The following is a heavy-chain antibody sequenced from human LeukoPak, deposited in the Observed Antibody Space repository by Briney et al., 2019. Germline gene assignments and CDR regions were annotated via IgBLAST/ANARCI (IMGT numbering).Heavy chain of an antibody. CDR1: GYTFTSYY. CDR2: INPSGGST. D-gene: IGHD3-3*01. CDR3: ARSLFTIFGVVIIPPLDY. V-gene: IGHV1-46*01. Sequence: ASMKVSCKASGYTFTSYYMHWVRQAPGQGLEWMGIINPSGGSTSYAQKFQGRVTMTRDTSTSTVYMELSSLRSEDTAVYYCARSLFTIFGVVIIPPLDYWGQGTLVTVSS. J-gene: IGHJ4*02.